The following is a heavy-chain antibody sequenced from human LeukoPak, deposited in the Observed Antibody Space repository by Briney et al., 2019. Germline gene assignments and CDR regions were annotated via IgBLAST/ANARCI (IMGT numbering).Heavy chain of an antibody. CDR3: ARLGAAPGPPHYFYYGMDV. CDR2: ISSSSRTV. J-gene: IGHJ6*02. D-gene: IGHD6-13*01. V-gene: IGHV3-48*02. CDR1: GFTFSYYS. Sequence: GGSLRLSCAASGFTFSYYSMNWVRQAPGKGLEGVSYISSSSRTVYYVDSVKGRFNMSRDNAKNSLYLQMNSLRDEDTAVYYCARLGAAPGPPHYFYYGMDVWGQGTTVTVS.